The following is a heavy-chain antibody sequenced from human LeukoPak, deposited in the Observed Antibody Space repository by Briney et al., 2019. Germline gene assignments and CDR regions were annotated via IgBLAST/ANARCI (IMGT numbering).Heavy chain of an antibody. Sequence: GGSLRLSCAASGFTFSSYSMNWIRQAPGKGLEWVSSISSSSSYIYYADSVKGRFTISRDNCKNTLYVQMNSLRAEDTAVYYCAKGHYYGSGSLDYWGQGTLVTVSS. D-gene: IGHD3-10*01. CDR1: GFTFSSYS. CDR3: AKGHYYGSGSLDY. V-gene: IGHV3-21*04. J-gene: IGHJ4*02. CDR2: ISSSSSYI.